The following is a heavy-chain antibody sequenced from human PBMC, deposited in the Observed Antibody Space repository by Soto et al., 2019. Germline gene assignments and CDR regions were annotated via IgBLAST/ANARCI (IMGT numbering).Heavy chain of an antibody. CDR3: ARENYYGGRVIGSLDV. CDR2: VSSDGGIQ. Sequence: QVQLVESGGGVVQPERSLRLSCAASGFSFSTYAMQWVRQAPGKGLEWVAVVSSDGGIQFYADSVKGRFTISRDNSKNSIYLQMTSLTTEDAAIYYCARENYYGGRVIGSLDVWGRGTLVSVSS. CDR1: GFSFSTYA. V-gene: IGHV3-30-3*01. D-gene: IGHD3-22*01. J-gene: IGHJ2*01.